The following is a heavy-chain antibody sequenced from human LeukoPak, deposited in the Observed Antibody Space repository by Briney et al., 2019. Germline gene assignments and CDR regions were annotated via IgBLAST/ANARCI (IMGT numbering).Heavy chain of an antibody. CDR3: ATSYDSSGYIHY. V-gene: IGHV1-69*05. CDR2: IIPIFGTA. J-gene: IGHJ4*02. Sequence: SVKVSCKASGGTFSSYAISWVRQAPGQGLEWMGGIIPIFGTANYAQKFQGRVTITTDESTSTAYMELSSLRPEDTAVYYCATSYDSSGYIHYWGQGTLVTVSS. D-gene: IGHD3-22*01. CDR1: GGTFSSYA.